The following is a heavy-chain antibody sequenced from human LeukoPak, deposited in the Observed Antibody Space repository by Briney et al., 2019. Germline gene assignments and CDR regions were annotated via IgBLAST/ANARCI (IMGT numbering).Heavy chain of an antibody. D-gene: IGHD6-19*01. CDR2: ISSSSSYI. V-gene: IGHV3-21*01. Sequence: GGSLRLSCAASGFTFSSYSMNWVRQAPGKGLKWVSSISSSSSYIYYADSVKGRFTISRDNAKNSLYLQMNTLRAEDTAVYFCARRGEFMVAGVHWYFDLWGRGTLVTVSS. CDR3: ARRGEFMVAGVHWYFDL. CDR1: GFTFSSYS. J-gene: IGHJ2*01.